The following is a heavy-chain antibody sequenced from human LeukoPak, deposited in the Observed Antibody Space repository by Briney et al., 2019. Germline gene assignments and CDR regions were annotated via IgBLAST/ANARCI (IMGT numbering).Heavy chain of an antibody. CDR2: IWNDGSDK. Sequence: GRSLRLSCAASGFTFRSYGMHWVRQAPGKGLQWVAVIWNDGSDKYYADSVKGRFTISRDNSKNTLYLQMNSLRAEDTAVYYCAKDRAAAGTDYFDYWGQGTLVTVSS. V-gene: IGHV3-33*06. CDR1: GFTFRSYG. J-gene: IGHJ4*02. D-gene: IGHD6-13*01. CDR3: AKDRAAAGTDYFDY.